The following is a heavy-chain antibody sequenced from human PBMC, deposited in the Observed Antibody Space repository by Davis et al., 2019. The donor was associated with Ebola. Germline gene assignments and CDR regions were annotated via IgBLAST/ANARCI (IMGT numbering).Heavy chain of an antibody. V-gene: IGHV1-18*01. D-gene: IGHD1-26*01. CDR3: ARQRWELSSGLSAFDI. Sequence: ASVKVSCKASGYTFSSHGISWVRQAPGQGLEWMGWISAYNGNTNQARKFQGRVTMTTDTSTSTAYMELRSLRSDDTAVYYCARQRWELSSGLSAFDIWGQGTMVTVSS. CDR1: GYTFSSHG. CDR2: ISAYNGNT. J-gene: IGHJ3*02.